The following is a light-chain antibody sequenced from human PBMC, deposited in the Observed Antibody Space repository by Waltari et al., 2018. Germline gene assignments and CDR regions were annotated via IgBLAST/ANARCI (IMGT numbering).Light chain of an antibody. Sequence: QSVLTQQPSASGTPGQRVTISCSGSSSNIGSKTVNWYQQLPGTAPKLLIFRDNQRPSGFPDLFSGSKSGTSSSLAISGLQSEDEAEYYCAAWDDSLNGRVFGGGTKLTVL. V-gene: IGLV1-44*01. CDR1: SSNIGSKT. CDR3: AAWDDSLNGRV. J-gene: IGLJ2*01. CDR2: RDN.